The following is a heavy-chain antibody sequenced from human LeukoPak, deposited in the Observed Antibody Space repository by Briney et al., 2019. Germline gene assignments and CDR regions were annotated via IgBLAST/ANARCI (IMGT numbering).Heavy chain of an antibody. V-gene: IGHV4-59*08. CDR1: GGSISSYY. CDR3: GRSSGYYYAPHLYFDL. CDR2: IYYSGST. Sequence: SETLSLTCTVSGGSISSYYWSWIRQPPGKGLEWIGYIYYSGSTNYNPSLKSRVTISVDTSKNQFSLKLSSVTAADTAVYYCGRSSGYYYAPHLYFDLWGRGTLVTVSS. D-gene: IGHD3-22*01. J-gene: IGHJ2*01.